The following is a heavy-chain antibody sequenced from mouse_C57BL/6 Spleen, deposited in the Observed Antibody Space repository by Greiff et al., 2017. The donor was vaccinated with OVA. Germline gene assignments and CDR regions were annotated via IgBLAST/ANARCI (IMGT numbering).Heavy chain of an antibody. CDR2: ISDGGSYT. D-gene: IGHD4-1*01. J-gene: IGHJ2*01. CDR1: GFTFSSYA. Sequence: EVKLVESGGGLVKPGGSLKLSCAASGFTFSSYAMSWVRQTPEKRLEWVATISDGGSYTYYHDNVKGRFTISRDNAKNNLYLQISHLKSEDTAMYYCARENCGYLDCWGQGNTHTVSS. CDR3: ARENCGYLDC. V-gene: IGHV5-4*01.